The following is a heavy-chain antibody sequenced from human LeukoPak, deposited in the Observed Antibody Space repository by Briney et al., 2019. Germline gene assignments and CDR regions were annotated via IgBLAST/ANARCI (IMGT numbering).Heavy chain of an antibody. J-gene: IGHJ5*02. CDR2: IDPNSGGT. Sequence: GASVKVSCKASGYTFTGYYMHWVRQAPGQGLEWMGWIDPNSGGTNYAQKFQGRVTMTRDTSISTAYMELSRLRSDDTAVYYCARLRGLRKLLWFDPWGQGTLVTVSS. CDR3: ARLRGLRKLLWFDP. D-gene: IGHD5-12*01. V-gene: IGHV1-2*02. CDR1: GYTFTGYY.